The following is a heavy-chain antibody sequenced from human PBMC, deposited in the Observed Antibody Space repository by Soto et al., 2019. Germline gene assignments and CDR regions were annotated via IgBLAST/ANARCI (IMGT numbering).Heavy chain of an antibody. Sequence: KPSETLSLTCTVSGGSISSGGYYWSWIRQHPGKGLEWIGYIYYSGSTYYNPSLKSRVTISVDTSKNQFSLKLSSVTAADTAVYYCARGGSLRFLEWRTPPDYDILTGYYTALDYWGQGTLVTVSS. CDR2: IYYSGST. CDR3: ARGGSLRFLEWRTPPDYDILTGYYTALDY. CDR1: GGSISSGGYY. D-gene: IGHD3-9*01. V-gene: IGHV4-31*03. J-gene: IGHJ4*02.